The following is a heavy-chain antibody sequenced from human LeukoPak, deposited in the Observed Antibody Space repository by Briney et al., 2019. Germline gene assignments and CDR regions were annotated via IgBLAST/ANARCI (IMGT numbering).Heavy chain of an antibody. Sequence: GGSLRLSCEASGFXVSANYITWVRQAPGKGLEWVSVIYSAGDTYYADSVKGRFSISRDNSKSTLYLQMNSLRAEDTAVYYCARRYVTGWHMDYWGQGTLVTVSS. CDR1: GFXVSANY. J-gene: IGHJ4*02. CDR2: IYSAGDT. CDR3: ARRYVTGWHMDY. D-gene: IGHD6-19*01. V-gene: IGHV3-66*01.